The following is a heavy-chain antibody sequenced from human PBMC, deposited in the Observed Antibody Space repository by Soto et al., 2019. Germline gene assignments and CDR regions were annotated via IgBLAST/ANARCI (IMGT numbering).Heavy chain of an antibody. J-gene: IGHJ6*03. D-gene: IGHD2-15*01. V-gene: IGHV3-23*01. Sequence: PGGSLRLSCAASGFTFSSYGMHWVRQAPGKGLEWVSAICGSGSSKYYADSVEGRFTISKDNSKNTLYLQMNSLRAEDTAVYYCAKAYSGYSGYYYYYMDVWGKGTTVTVSS. CDR3: AKAYSGYSGYYYYYMDV. CDR2: ICGSGSSK. CDR1: GFTFSSYG.